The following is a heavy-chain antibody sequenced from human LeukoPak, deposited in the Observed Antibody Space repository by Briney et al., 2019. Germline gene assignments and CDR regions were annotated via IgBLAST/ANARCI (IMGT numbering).Heavy chain of an antibody. D-gene: IGHD5-18*01. J-gene: IGHJ4*02. Sequence: PGGSLRLSCAASGFTFYDYGMHWVRQAPGKGLEWVSLISWDGSKTYYADSVKGRFTISRDNSKNSLYLQMNSLRAEDTALYYCAKDSFSSGHSYGYFAYWGQGTLVTVSS. CDR3: AKDSFSSGHSYGYFAY. CDR2: ISWDGSKT. CDR1: GFTFYDYG. V-gene: IGHV3-43D*03.